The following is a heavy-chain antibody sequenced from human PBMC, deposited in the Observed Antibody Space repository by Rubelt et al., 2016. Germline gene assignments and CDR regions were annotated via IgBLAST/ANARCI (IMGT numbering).Heavy chain of an antibody. D-gene: IGHD2-2*01. V-gene: IGHV4-39*07. CDR1: GGSLSGSSFY. CDR3: ARDQGVAGAAMIGDY. CDR2: IYYTGST. J-gene: IGHJ4*02. Sequence: QLQLQESGPGLLRPSATLSLTCSVSGGSLSGSSFYWAWIRQPPGKELEWIGNIYYTGSTYYNPSLRSRVTIPVDTAKNQFSLGLTSVTAADTATYYCARDQGVAGAAMIGDYWGRGTLVTVSS.